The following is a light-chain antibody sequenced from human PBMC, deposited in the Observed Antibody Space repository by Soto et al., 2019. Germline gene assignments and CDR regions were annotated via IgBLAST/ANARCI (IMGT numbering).Light chain of an antibody. CDR1: QSVNSF. V-gene: IGKV3-11*01. CDR2: DTS. CDR3: QQRAKWPLT. J-gene: IGKJ4*01. Sequence: EIVLTQSPVTLSLSPGERATLSCRASQSVNSFLAWYQQKPGQAPGLLIYDTSKRATGIPARFSGSGSGTDFTLTISSLEPEDFAIYYCQQRAKWPLTFGGGTKVEIK.